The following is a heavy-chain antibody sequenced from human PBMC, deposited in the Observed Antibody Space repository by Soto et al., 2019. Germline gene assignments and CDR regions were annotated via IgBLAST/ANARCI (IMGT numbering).Heavy chain of an antibody. CDR2: ISYDARNK. Sequence: QVQLVESGGGVVQPGRSLRLSCAASGFTFSSYAMHWVRQAPGKGLEWVAVISYDARNKWYADSVKGRFTISRDNSKNTLYVQRNSLRTEDTAVYYCAREGGDTRGHDAFDIWGQGTMVTVSS. J-gene: IGHJ3*02. CDR1: GFTFSSYA. CDR3: AREGGDTRGHDAFDI. D-gene: IGHD3-22*01. V-gene: IGHV3-30*04.